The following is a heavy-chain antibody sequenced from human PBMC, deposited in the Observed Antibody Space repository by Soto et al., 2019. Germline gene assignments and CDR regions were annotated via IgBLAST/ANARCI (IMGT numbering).Heavy chain of an antibody. J-gene: IGHJ4*02. D-gene: IGHD3-9*01. V-gene: IGHV3-23*01. CDR3: AKESELVFDWSPPIFNY. CDR2: ISGSGGST. CDR1: GFTFSSYA. Sequence: GESLKLSCAASGFTFSSYAMSWVRQAPGKGLEWVSAISGSGGSTYYADSVKGRFTISRDNSKNTLYLQMNSLRAEDTAVYYCAKESELVFDWSPPIFNYWGQGTLVTVSS.